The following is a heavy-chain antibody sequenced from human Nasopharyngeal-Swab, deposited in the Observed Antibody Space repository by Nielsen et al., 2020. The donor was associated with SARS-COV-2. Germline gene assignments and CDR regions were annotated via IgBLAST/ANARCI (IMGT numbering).Heavy chain of an antibody. D-gene: IGHD3-10*01. CDR3: ARKSPGYYGWFDP. V-gene: IGHV1-69*13. J-gene: IGHJ5*02. CDR1: GGTFSSYA. CDR2: IIPIFGTA. Sequence: SVKISCNASGGTFSSYAISWVRQAPGQGLEWMGGIIPIFGTANYAQKFQGRVTITADESTSTAYMEQSSLGSEDTALYYCARKSPGYYGWFDPWGQGTLVTVSS.